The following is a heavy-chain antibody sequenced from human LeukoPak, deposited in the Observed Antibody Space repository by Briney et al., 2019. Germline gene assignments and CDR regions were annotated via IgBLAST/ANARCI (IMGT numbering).Heavy chain of an antibody. J-gene: IGHJ4*02. CDR3: ARGGRDGYTLYPLDY. CDR1: GGSISSYY. Sequence: SETLSLTCTVSGGSISSYYWSRIRQPPGKGLEWIGYIYYSGSTNYNPSLKSRVTISVDTSKNQLSLKLRSVTAADTAVYYCARGGRDGYTLYPLDYWGQGTLVTVSS. CDR2: IYYSGST. V-gene: IGHV4-59*08. D-gene: IGHD5-24*01.